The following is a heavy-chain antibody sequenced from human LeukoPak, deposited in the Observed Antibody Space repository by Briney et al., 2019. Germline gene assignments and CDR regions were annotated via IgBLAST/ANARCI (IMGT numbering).Heavy chain of an antibody. Sequence: ASVKVSCKASGYTFTCYYMHWVRQAPGQGLEWMGWINPNSGGTNYAQKFQGRVTMTRDTSISTAYMELSRLRSDDTAVYYCARTTGSSGYYPTDYWGQGTLVTVSS. V-gene: IGHV1-2*02. CDR1: GYTFTCYY. CDR2: INPNSGGT. D-gene: IGHD3-22*01. J-gene: IGHJ4*02. CDR3: ARTTGSSGYYPTDY.